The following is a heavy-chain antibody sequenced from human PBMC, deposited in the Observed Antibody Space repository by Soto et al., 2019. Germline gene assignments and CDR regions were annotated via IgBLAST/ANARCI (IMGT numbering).Heavy chain of an antibody. V-gene: IGHV3-74*01. CDR3: AREGTYYNFWSGYPERGLDT. J-gene: IGHJ5*02. CDR1: GFTFSNYW. D-gene: IGHD3-3*01. Sequence: GGSLRLSCAVSGFTFSNYWMHWVRQVPGKGLVWVSRVNLDGRDTFYADSVRGRFTISRDNAKRTLFLQMNSLRAEDTAVYYCAREGTYYNFWSGYPERGLDTWGQGTLVTVYS. CDR2: VNLDGRDT.